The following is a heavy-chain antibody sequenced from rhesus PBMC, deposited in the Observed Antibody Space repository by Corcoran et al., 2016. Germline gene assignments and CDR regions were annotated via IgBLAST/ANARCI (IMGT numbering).Heavy chain of an antibody. CDR3: ARGGRRYCTGSGCYARDAFDF. CDR1: GYSISSGYG. J-gene: IGHJ3*01. V-gene: IGHV4-122*02. Sequence: QLQLQESGPGLVKPSETLSLTCAVSGYSISSGYGWSWIRQPPGKGLEWIGYLSYSGSTSYNPALKIRVTISRDTSKNQFSLKLSSVTAADTAVYYCARGGRRYCTGSGCYARDAFDFWGQGLRVTVSS. CDR2: LSYSGST. D-gene: IGHD2-21*01.